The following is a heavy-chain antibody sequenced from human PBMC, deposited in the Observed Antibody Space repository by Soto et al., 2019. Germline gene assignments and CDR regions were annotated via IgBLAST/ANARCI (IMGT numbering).Heavy chain of an antibody. D-gene: IGHD2-8*01. CDR1: GYIFTSYG. V-gene: IGHV1-18*01. Sequence: QVQLVQSGAEVKKPGASVKVSCKDSGYIFTSYGISWERPAPGQGLEWMGWIRAYNGNTNYAQQSQGGVTMTTDSATSTAYMEPLSRRSDDTAVYYCARGGNNCTNGVGSFYGMDVWGHGTRVTVSS. J-gene: IGHJ6*02. CDR2: IRAYNGNT. CDR3: ARGGNNCTNGVGSFYGMDV.